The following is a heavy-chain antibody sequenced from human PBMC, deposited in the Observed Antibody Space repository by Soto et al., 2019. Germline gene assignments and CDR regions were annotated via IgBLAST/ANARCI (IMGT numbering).Heavy chain of an antibody. V-gene: IGHV3-11*06. CDR2: ISSSSSYT. D-gene: IGHD2-2*01. CDR3: ARDCSSTSCSYYYGMDV. Sequence: GGSLRLSCAASGFTFSDYYMSWIRQAPGKGLEWVSYISSSSSYTNYADSVKGRFTISRDNAKNSLYLQMNSLRAEDTAVYYCARDCSSTSCSYYYGMDVWGQGXTVTVSS. J-gene: IGHJ6*02. CDR1: GFTFSDYY.